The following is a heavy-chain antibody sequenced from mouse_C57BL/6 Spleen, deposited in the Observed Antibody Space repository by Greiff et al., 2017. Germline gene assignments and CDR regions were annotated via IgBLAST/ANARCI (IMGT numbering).Heavy chain of an antibody. V-gene: IGHV1-74*01. CDR1: GYTFTSYW. CDR3: AIYDYPFAY. J-gene: IGHJ3*01. D-gene: IGHD2-4*01. Sequence: QVQLQQPGAELVKPGASVKVSCKASGYTFTSYWMHWVKQRPGQGLEWIGRLHPSDSDTNYNQKFKGKATLTVDKSSSAAYMQLSSLTSEDSAVYYCAIYDYPFAYWGQGTLVTVSA. CDR2: LHPSDSDT.